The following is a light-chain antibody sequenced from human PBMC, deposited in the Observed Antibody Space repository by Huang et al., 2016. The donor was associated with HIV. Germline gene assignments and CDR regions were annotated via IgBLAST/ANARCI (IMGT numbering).Light chain of an antibody. CDR3: QQSYNTPPT. CDR2: GAS. V-gene: IGKV1-39*01. J-gene: IGKJ1*01. CDR1: QSISNY. Sequence: DIQMTQSPASLSASVGDRVTITCRATQSISNYGNWYQQKPGKAPTLLIYGASTLQSGDPSRFSGSGSGTDFTLTISSLQPEDFTTYYCQQSYNTPPTFGQGTKVEI.